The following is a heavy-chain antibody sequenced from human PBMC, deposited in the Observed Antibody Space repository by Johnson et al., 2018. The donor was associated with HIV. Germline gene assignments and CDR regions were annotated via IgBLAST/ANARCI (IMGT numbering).Heavy chain of an antibody. D-gene: IGHD6-13*01. CDR1: GITFGDYA. J-gene: IGHJ3*02. CDR3: ARDRRGHLSWSSDAFDI. V-gene: IGHV3-11*04. Sequence: QMLLVESGGGLVQPGRSLRLSCTVSGITFGDYAMSWFRQAPGKGLEWVSYISSSGSTIYYADSVQGRFTISRDNAKNSLYLQMNSLRAEDTAVYYCARDRRGHLSWSSDAFDIWGQGTMVTVSS. CDR2: ISSSGSTI.